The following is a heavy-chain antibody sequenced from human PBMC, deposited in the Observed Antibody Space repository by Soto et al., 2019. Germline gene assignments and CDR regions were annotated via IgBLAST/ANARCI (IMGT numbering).Heavy chain of an antibody. Sequence: GASVKVSCKASGGTFSSYAISWVRQAPGQGLEWMGGIIPIFGTANYAQKFQGRVTITADESTSTAYMELSSLRSEDTAVYYCARDPWVPYSRGWYKYYFDYWGQGTLVTVSS. V-gene: IGHV1-69*13. CDR2: IIPIFGTA. J-gene: IGHJ4*02. CDR1: GGTFSSYA. CDR3: ARDPWVPYSRGWYKYYFDY. D-gene: IGHD6-19*01.